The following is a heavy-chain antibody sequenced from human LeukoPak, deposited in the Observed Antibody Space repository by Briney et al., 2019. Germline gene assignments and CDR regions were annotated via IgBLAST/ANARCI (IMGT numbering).Heavy chain of an antibody. CDR2: IYYSGST. V-gene: IGHV4-59*01. J-gene: IGHJ4*02. Sequence: SETLSLTCTVSGGSISSYYWSWIRQPPGKGLEWIGYIYYSGSTNYNPSLKSRVTISVDRSKNQLSLQLSSVTAADTAVYYCARVGTPTAPPPPPLIDYWGQGTLVTVSS. CDR3: ARVGTPTAPPPPPLIDY. D-gene: IGHD3-10*01. CDR1: GGSISSYY.